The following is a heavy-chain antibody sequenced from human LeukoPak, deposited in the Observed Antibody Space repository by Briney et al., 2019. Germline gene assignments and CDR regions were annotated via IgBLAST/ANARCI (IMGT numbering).Heavy chain of an antibody. CDR2: INPSGGST. Sequence: ASVKVSCKASGYTFVGHYLNWVRQAPGQGLEWMGIINPSGGSTTYAQKFQGRVTMTRDTSTTTVYMELSSLRSEDTAVYYCAGGIYGSGSFSFYYGMDVWGQGTTATVSS. V-gene: IGHV1-46*01. J-gene: IGHJ6*02. CDR1: GYTFVGHY. CDR3: AGGIYGSGSFSFYYGMDV. D-gene: IGHD3-10*01.